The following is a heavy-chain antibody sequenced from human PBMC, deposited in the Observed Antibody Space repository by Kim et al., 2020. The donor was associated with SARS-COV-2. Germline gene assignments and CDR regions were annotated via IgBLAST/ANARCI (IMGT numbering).Heavy chain of an antibody. CDR3: AKDLGSSRQIN. CDR1: GFTFISYG. Sequence: GGSLRLSCAASGFTFISYGMHWVRQAPGKGLEWVAVISYDGSKKYCADSVKVRFTISRDNSNNTLYLQMNSLRAEDTAVYYCAKDLGSSRQINWGQGTLVTVSS. J-gene: IGHJ4*02. D-gene: IGHD6-13*01. CDR2: ISYDGSKK. V-gene: IGHV3-30*18.